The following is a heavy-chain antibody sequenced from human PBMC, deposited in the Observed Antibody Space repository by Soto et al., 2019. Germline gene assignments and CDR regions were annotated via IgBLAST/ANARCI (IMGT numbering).Heavy chain of an antibody. Sequence: ASVKVSCKASAYNFINYYIHWVRQAPGQGLEWMGIINPNGGSTTYAQKFQGRVTMTRDTSTSTAYMELSSLTSEATAVYYCARDIHFYSWSSVSDVYNYYGMDVWSQGTTVTVSS. V-gene: IGHV1-46*01. CDR1: AYNFINYY. CDR3: ARDIHFYSWSSVSDVYNYYGMDV. J-gene: IGHJ6*02. D-gene: IGHD1-26*01. CDR2: INPNGGST.